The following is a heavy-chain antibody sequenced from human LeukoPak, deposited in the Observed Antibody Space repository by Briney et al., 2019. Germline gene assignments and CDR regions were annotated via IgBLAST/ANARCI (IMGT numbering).Heavy chain of an antibody. Sequence: PGRSLRLSCAASGFTFDDYAMHWVRQAPGKGLEWVSGISWISGSIGYADSVKGRFTISRDNAKNSLYLQMNSLRAEDMALYYCAKDIGYSSSSGLDYWGQGTLVTVSS. J-gene: IGHJ4*02. CDR3: AKDIGYSSSSGLDY. CDR1: GFTFDDYA. D-gene: IGHD6-6*01. CDR2: ISWISGSI. V-gene: IGHV3-9*03.